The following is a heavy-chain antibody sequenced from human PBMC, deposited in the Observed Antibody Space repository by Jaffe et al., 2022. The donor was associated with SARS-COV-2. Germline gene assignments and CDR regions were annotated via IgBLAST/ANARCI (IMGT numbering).Heavy chain of an antibody. Sequence: QVQLQESGPGLVKPSETLSLTCTVSGGSISSYYWSWIRQPPGKGLEWIGYIYYSGSTNYNPSLKSRVTISVDTSKNQFSLKLSSVTAADTAVYYCARGRRAGFDLWGRGTLVTVSS. CDR1: GGSISSYY. CDR3: ARGRRAGFDL. J-gene: IGHJ2*01. CDR2: IYYSGST. V-gene: IGHV4-59*01.